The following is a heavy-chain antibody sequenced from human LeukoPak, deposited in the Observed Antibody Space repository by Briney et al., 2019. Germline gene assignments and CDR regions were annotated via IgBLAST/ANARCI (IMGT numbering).Heavy chain of an antibody. J-gene: IGHJ4*02. V-gene: IGHV3-30*02. CDR3: AEDLYYYDSSGYYYVLSPLDY. Sequence: PGGSLRLSCAASGFTFSSYGMHWVRQAPGKGLEWVAFIRYDGSNKYYAASVKGRFTISRDNSKNTLYLQMNSLRAEDTAVYYCAEDLYYYDSSGYYYVLSPLDYWGQGTLVTVSS. CDR1: GFTFSSYG. CDR2: IRYDGSNK. D-gene: IGHD3-22*01.